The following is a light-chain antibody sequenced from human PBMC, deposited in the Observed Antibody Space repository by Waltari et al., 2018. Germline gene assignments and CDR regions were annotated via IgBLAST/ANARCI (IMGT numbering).Light chain of an antibody. CDR1: SSHLGKNA. CDR3: AAWDDNLTGSYV. Sequence: QSVLTQPPSVSEAPGQRVTISCSGRSSHLGKNALSWYRRFPGKPPDALIFYDDLRPSGVSARFPGSKSGTSASLAIRGLQSEDEADYFCAAWDDNLTGSYVFGTGSKVTVL. J-gene: IGLJ1*01. V-gene: IGLV1-36*01. CDR2: YDD.